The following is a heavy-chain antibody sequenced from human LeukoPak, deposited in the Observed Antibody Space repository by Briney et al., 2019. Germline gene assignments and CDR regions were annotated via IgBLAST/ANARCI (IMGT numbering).Heavy chain of an antibody. V-gene: IGHV3-30-3*01. CDR3: AKAGSSWSIDVGEYFQH. CDR1: GFTFSSYA. Sequence: GGSLRLSCAASGFTFSSYAMHWVRQAPGKGLEWVAVISYDGSNKYYADSVKGRFTISRDNSKNTLYLQMNSLRAEDTAVYYCAKAGSSWSIDVGEYFQHWGQGTLVTVSS. J-gene: IGHJ1*01. D-gene: IGHD6-13*01. CDR2: ISYDGSNK.